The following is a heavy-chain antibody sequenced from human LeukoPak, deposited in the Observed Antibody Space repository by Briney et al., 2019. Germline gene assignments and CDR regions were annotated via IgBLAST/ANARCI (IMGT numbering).Heavy chain of an antibody. D-gene: IGHD3-10*01. CDR2: INPRDGST. V-gene: IGHV1-46*01. Sequence: GASVKVSCKASGYTFTNYYIHWVRQAPGQGVEWMGLINPRDGSTTYAQRFQGRVTMTRETSTSTVYMDLSNLRSDDTAVYYCAKSYGSGRAHDFWGQGTLVTVSS. CDR1: GYTFTNYY. J-gene: IGHJ4*02. CDR3: AKSYGSGRAHDF.